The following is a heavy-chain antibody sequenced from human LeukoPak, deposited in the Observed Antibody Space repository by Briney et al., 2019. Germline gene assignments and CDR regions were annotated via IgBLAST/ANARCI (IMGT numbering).Heavy chain of an antibody. CDR1: GFTFSSYW. CDR3: ARELIYRSSTSCSYSYYYYGMDV. Sequence: PGGSLRLSCAASGFTFSSYWMSWVRQAPGKGLEWVANIKQDGSEKYYVDSVKGRFTISRDNAKNSLYLQMNSLRAEDTAVYYCARELIYRSSTSCSYSYYYYGMDVWGQGTTVTVSS. J-gene: IGHJ6*02. D-gene: IGHD2-2*01. CDR2: IKQDGSEK. V-gene: IGHV3-7*01.